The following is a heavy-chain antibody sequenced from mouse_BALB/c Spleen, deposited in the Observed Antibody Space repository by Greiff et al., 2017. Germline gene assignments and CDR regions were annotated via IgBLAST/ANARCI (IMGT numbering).Heavy chain of an antibody. V-gene: IGHV1-4*02. D-gene: IGHD1-1*01. Sequence: VQLQQSAAELARPGASVKMSCKASGYTFTSYTMHWVKQRPGQGLEWIGYINPSSGYTEYNQKFKDKTTLTADKSSSTAYMQLSSLTSEDSAVYYCARSVYYYGSSTGFDYWGQGTTLTVSS. CDR1: GYTFTSYT. J-gene: IGHJ2*01. CDR3: ARSVYYYGSSTGFDY. CDR2: INPSSGYT.